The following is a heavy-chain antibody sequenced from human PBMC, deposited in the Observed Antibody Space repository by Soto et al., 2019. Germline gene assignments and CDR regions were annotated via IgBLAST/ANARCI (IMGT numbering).Heavy chain of an antibody. CDR2: ISAYNGNT. Sequence: ASVKVSCKASGYTFTSYGISWVRQAPGQGLEWMGWISAYNGNTNYAQKLQGRVTMTTDTSTSTAYMELRSLRSDDTAVYYCARIFWSGYYTGIYYYYGMDVWGQGTTVTVYS. J-gene: IGHJ6*02. CDR1: GYTFTSYG. CDR3: ARIFWSGYYTGIYYYYGMDV. V-gene: IGHV1-18*04. D-gene: IGHD3-3*01.